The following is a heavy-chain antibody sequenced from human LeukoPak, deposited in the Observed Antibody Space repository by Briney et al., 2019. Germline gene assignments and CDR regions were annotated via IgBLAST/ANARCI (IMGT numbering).Heavy chain of an antibody. D-gene: IGHD2-15*01. V-gene: IGHV3-7*01. CDR2: IKKTRSEP. Sequence: PGGSRRLSWAASGFTFSHFWMSWVSQAPGKGREWVAYIKKTRSEPYYVHSVKGRFTITRDNTRNSLFLQMYSLRAEDTAVYFCAREDGYCSGGNCYSYFDSWGQGTLVTVSS. CDR1: GFTFSHFW. J-gene: IGHJ4*02. CDR3: AREDGYCSGGNCYSYFDS.